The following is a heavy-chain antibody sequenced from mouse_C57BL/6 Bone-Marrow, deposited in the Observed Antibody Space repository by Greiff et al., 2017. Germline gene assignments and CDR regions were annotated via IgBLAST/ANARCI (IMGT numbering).Heavy chain of an antibody. CDR1: GYTFTSYW. CDR2: IHPNSGST. Sequence: VQLQQSGAELVKPGASVKLSCKASGYTFTSYWMHWVKQRPGQGLEWIGMIHPNSGSTNYNEKFKSKATLTVDKAASTAYMQHSSLTSEYSAVYYCARDTTVVAHWYFDVWGTGTTVTVSS. J-gene: IGHJ1*03. CDR3: ARDTTVVAHWYFDV. D-gene: IGHD1-1*01. V-gene: IGHV1-64*01.